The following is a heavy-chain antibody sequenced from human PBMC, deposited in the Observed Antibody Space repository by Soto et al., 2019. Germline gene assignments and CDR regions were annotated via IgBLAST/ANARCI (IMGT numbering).Heavy chain of an antibody. Sequence: GGSLRLSCAASGFTVSSNYMSWVRQAPGKGLEWVSVIYSGGSTYYADSVKGRFTISRDNSKNTLYLQMNSLRAEDTAVYYCARVGCSSTSCYPAYYYYYYYMDVWGKGTTVTVSS. CDR1: GFTVSSNY. V-gene: IGHV3-66*01. D-gene: IGHD2-2*01. CDR3: ARVGCSSTSCYPAYYYYYYYMDV. J-gene: IGHJ6*03. CDR2: IYSGGST.